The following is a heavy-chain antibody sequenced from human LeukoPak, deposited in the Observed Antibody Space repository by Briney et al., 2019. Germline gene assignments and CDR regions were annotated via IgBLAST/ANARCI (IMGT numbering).Heavy chain of an antibody. J-gene: IGHJ4*02. Sequence: ASVKVSCKASGYTFTGYYMHWVRQAPGQGLEWMGWMSPNSGDTGYAQKFQGRVTMTRDTSISTAYMELTSLRSEDTAIYHCARGPPNWGFDFWGQGALVTVSS. CDR2: MSPNSGDT. D-gene: IGHD7-27*01. CDR1: GYTFTGYY. V-gene: IGHV1-8*02. CDR3: ARGPPNWGFDF.